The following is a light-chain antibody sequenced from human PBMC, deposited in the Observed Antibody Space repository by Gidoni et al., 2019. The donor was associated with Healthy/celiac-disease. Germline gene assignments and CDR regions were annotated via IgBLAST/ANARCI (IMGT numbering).Light chain of an antibody. Sequence: EVVMSQSPAIVSVSPGDTAPLSCRASQAINSNLAWYQQRPGQAHRLLIYSASTRSTGIPARFRGSGSGSEFNLTISSPQFEDVAVDECHQYRNWTSLTFGGGTKVDIK. CDR3: HQYRNWTSLT. CDR1: QAINSN. J-gene: IGKJ4*02. CDR2: SAS. V-gene: IGKV3-15*01.